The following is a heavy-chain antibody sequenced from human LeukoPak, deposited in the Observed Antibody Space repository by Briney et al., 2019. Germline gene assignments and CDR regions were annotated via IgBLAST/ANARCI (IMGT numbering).Heavy chain of an antibody. CDR2: IYYSGST. J-gene: IGHJ4*02. CDR1: GGSISSSSYY. V-gene: IGHV4-39*01. D-gene: IGHD3-10*01. Sequence: SETLSLTCTVSGGSISSSSYYWGWIRQPPGKGLVWIGSIYYSGSTYYNPSLKSRVTISVDTSKNQFSLKLSSVTAADTAVYYCARHGITMVRGVFDYWGQGTLVTVSS. CDR3: ARHGITMVRGVFDY.